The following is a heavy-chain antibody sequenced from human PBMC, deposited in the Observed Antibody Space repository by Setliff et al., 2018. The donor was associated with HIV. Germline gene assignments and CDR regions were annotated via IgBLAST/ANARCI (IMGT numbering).Heavy chain of an antibody. CDR1: GGSISSSSYY. CDR2: IYYSGST. Sequence: SETLSLPCTVSGGSISSSSYYWGWIRQPPGKGLEWIGSIYYSGSTYYNPSLKSRVTISVDTSKNQFSLKLSSVTAADTAVYYCASPTSDLYSGSPEWGQGTLVTVS. CDR3: ASPTSDLYSGSPE. V-gene: IGHV4-39*01. D-gene: IGHD1-26*01. J-gene: IGHJ4*02.